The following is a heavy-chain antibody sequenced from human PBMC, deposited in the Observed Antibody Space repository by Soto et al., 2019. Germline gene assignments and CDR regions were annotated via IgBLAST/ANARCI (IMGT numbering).Heavy chain of an antibody. V-gene: IGHV1-69*12. CDR2: IIPIFGTA. Sequence: QVQLVQSGAEVKKPGSSVKVSCKASGGTFSSYAISWVRQAPGQGLEWMGGIIPIFGTASYAQKFQGRVTITADESTSTAYMELSSLRSEDTAVYYCARDYYGSGSYYNEGSQHWGQGTLVTVSS. CDR1: GGTFSSYA. CDR3: ARDYYGSGSYYNEGSQH. D-gene: IGHD3-10*01. J-gene: IGHJ1*01.